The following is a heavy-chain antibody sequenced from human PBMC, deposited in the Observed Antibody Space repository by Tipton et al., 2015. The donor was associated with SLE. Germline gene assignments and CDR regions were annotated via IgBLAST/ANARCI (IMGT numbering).Heavy chain of an antibody. J-gene: IGHJ6*02. V-gene: IGHV4-59*02. CDR3: ASLYDYYGMDV. CDR1: GGSVSSYY. CDR2: FSYSGSP. Sequence: GLVKPSETLSLTCTVSGGSVSSYYWSWIRQPPGKGLEWIGYFSYSGSPNYNPSLKSRVTISVDTSKNQFSLKLSSVTAADTAVYYCASLYDYYGMDVWGQGTTVTVSS. D-gene: IGHD2/OR15-2a*01.